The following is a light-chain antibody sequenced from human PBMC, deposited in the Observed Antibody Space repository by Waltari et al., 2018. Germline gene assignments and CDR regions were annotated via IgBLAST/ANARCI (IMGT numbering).Light chain of an antibody. CDR1: NIGSKR. CDR2: YDS. Sequence: SYVLTQPPSVSVAPGKTATISCVGNNIGSKRVHWYQQKAGQAPVLVIYYDSDRPSGIPERISGSNSGDTATLTISRVEAGDEASYYCQVWDSESDHVVYGGGTKLTVL. V-gene: IGLV3-21*04. CDR3: QVWDSESDHVV. J-gene: IGLJ2*01.